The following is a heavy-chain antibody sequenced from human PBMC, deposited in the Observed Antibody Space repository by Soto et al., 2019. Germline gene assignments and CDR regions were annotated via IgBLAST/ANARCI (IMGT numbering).Heavy chain of an antibody. CDR2: ISAYNGNT. J-gene: IGHJ5*02. V-gene: IGHV1-18*01. D-gene: IGHD4-17*01. Sequence: GASVKVSCKASGYTFTSYGISWVRQAPGQGLEWMGWISAYNGNTNYAQKLQGRVTMTTDTSTSTAYMELRSLRSDDTAVYYCARGDSDYGGNSGWFDPWGQGTLVTVSS. CDR1: GYTFTSYG. CDR3: ARGDSDYGGNSGWFDP.